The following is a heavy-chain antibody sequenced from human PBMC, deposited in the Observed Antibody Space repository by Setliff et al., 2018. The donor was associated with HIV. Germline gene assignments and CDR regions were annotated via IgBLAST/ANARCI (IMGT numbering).Heavy chain of an antibody. Sequence: GGSLRLSCAASAFTFSAYSMNWVRQAPGKGLEWVSSISSSSTKIYHADSVKGRVTISRDNAKNSLYLQMNSLRAEDTAVYYCARDRTDILTGEYYYYYYGMDVWGQGTTVTV. CDR3: ARDRTDILTGEYYYYYYGMDV. J-gene: IGHJ6*02. CDR1: AFTFSAYS. CDR2: ISSSSTKI. V-gene: IGHV3-21*01. D-gene: IGHD3-9*01.